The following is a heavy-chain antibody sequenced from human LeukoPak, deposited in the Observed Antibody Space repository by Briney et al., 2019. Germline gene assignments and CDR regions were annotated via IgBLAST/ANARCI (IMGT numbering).Heavy chain of an antibody. Sequence: ASVKVSCKASGGTFSSYAISWVRQAPGQGLEWMGGIIPIFGTANYAQKFQGRVTITTDESTSTAYMELSSLRSEDTAVYYCARPRVVVPAARYVDWFDPWGQGTLVTVSS. J-gene: IGHJ5*02. V-gene: IGHV1-69*05. D-gene: IGHD2-2*01. CDR1: GGTFSSYA. CDR2: IIPIFGTA. CDR3: ARPRVVVPAARYVDWFDP.